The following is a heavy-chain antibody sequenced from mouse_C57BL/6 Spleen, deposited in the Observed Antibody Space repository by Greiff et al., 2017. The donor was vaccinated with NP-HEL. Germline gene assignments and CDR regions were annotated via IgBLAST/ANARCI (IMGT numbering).Heavy chain of an antibody. J-gene: IGHJ1*03. V-gene: IGHV1-20*01. CDR1: GYSFTGYF. CDR3: AREGGLRQGIWYFDV. CDR2: INPYNGDT. D-gene: IGHD2-4*01. Sequence: EVQLQESGPELVKPGDSVKISCKASGYSFTGYFMNWVMQSHGKSLEWIGRINPYNGDTFYNQKFKGKATLTVDKSSRTVHMELRSLTSEDSAVYYCAREGGLRQGIWYFDVWGTGTTVTVSS.